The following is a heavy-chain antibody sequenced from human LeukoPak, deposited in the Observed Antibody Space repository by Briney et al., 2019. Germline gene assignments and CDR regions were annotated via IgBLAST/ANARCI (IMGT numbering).Heavy chain of an antibody. J-gene: IGHJ4*02. Sequence: SETLSLPCAVYGGSFSAFYWSWIRQPPGKGLEWIGEINHSGSTNYNPSLKSRVTISVDTSKNQFSLKLSSVTAADTAVYYCARGFIPRYDSSGYYRYWGQGTLVTVSS. D-gene: IGHD3-22*01. CDR2: INHSGST. CDR3: ARGFIPRYDSSGYYRY. CDR1: GGSFSAFY. V-gene: IGHV4-34*01.